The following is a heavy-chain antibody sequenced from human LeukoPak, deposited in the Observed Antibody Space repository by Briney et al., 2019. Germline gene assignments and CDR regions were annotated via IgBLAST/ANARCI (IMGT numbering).Heavy chain of an antibody. V-gene: IGHV3-7*01. J-gene: IGHJ5*02. CDR3: AKDSLLTVVSPVAAS. CDR1: GFTFSTYW. D-gene: IGHD4-23*01. CDR2: IKQDGSEK. Sequence: GGSLRLSCAASGFTFSTYWMSYVRQAPGKGLEWVANIKQDGSEKYYVDSVKGRFAISRDNAKNSLFLQMNTLRVEDTAVYYCAKDSLLTVVSPVAASWGQGTLVTVSS.